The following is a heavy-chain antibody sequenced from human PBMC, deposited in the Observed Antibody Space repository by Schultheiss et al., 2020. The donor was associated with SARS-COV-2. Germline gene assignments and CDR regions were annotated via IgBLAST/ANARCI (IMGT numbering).Heavy chain of an antibody. Sequence: GGSLRLSCAASGFTFSSYGMHWVRQAPGKGLEWVAVISYDGSNKYYADSVKGRFTISRDNSKNTLYLQMSSLRVEDTAVYYCARDPDTAMVTVGMDVWGQGTTVTVSS. V-gene: IGHV3-30*03. J-gene: IGHJ6*02. D-gene: IGHD5-18*01. CDR3: ARDPDTAMVTVGMDV. CDR1: GFTFSSYG. CDR2: ISYDGSNK.